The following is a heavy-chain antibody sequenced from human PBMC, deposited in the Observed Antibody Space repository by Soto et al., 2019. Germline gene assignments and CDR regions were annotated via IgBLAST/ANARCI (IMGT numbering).Heavy chain of an antibody. Sequence: SETLSLTCAVYGGSFSGYYWTWIRQSPEKGLEWIGEVNHSGTTYYNPSLKTRVTISVHTPKNQFSLKMSSVTAADTAVYYCARGIGYCSSINCYSSRRLRFDSWGQGTRVTVS. D-gene: IGHD2-2*01. CDR1: GGSFSGYY. J-gene: IGHJ4*02. CDR3: ARGIGYCSSINCYSSRRLRFDS. V-gene: IGHV4-34*01. CDR2: VNHSGTT.